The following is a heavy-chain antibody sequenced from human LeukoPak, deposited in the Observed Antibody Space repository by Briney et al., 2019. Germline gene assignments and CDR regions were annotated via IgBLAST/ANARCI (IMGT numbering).Heavy chain of an antibody. CDR1: GGSISIYY. V-gene: IGHV4-59*01. CDR2: IYYSGST. CDR3: ARGANWFDP. Sequence: SETLSLTCTVSGGSISIYYWSWIRQPPGKGLEWIGYIYYSGSTNYNPSLKSRLTISVDTSKNQFSLKLNSVTATDTAVYYCARGANWFDPWGQGTLVTVSS. J-gene: IGHJ5*02.